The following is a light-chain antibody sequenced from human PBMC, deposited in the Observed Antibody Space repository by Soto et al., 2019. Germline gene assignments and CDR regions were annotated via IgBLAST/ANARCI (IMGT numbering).Light chain of an antibody. V-gene: IGKV1-5*01. CDR3: QQYNSYWYT. CDR2: DAS. CDR1: QNINTW. Sequence: DIQMTQSPSTLSASVGDAVIITCRASQNINTWLAWYQQKPGKAPNLLIYDASNLQSGVPLRFSGSGSGTEFTLTISSLQPDDFATYYCQQYNSYWYTFGQGTRLEIK. J-gene: IGKJ2*01.